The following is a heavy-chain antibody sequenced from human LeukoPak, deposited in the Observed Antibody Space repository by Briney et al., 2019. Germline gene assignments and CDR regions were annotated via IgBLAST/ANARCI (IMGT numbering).Heavy chain of an antibody. CDR2: IFYSGST. CDR3: ARTSNYDSSTYLVDWFDP. J-gene: IGHJ5*02. V-gene: IGHV4-59*01. CDR1: GGSITTYY. D-gene: IGHD3-22*01. Sequence: SETLSLTCTVSGGSITTYYWSWIRQPPGKGLEWIGFIFYSGSTNYNPSLKSRVTISLNTSKTQFSLKLSSVTAADTAVYYCARTSNYDSSTYLVDWFDPWGQGTLVTVSS.